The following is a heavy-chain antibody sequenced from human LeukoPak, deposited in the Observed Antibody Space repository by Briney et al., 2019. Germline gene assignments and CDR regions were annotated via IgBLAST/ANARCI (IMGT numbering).Heavy chain of an antibody. CDR2: INPSGGST. Sequence: GASVKVSCKASGYTFAGYYMHWVRQAPGQGLEWMGIINPSGGSTSYAQKFQGRVTMTRDTSTSTVYMELSSLRSEDTAVYYCARGWGGITIFGVVTRLSWFDPWGQGTLVTVSS. CDR3: ARGWGGITIFGVVTRLSWFDP. V-gene: IGHV1-46*01. CDR1: GYTFAGYY. D-gene: IGHD3-3*01. J-gene: IGHJ5*02.